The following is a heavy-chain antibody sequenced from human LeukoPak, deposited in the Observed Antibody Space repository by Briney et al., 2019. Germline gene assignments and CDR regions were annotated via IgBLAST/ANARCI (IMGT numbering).Heavy chain of an antibody. CDR3: ARGGKGYCSSTSCRRWFDP. V-gene: IGHV1-69*05. CDR2: IIPIFGTA. J-gene: IGHJ5*02. D-gene: IGHD2-2*01. Sequence: SVKVSCKASGGTFSSYAISWVRQAPGQGLEWMGGIIPIFGTANYAQKFQGRVTITRNTSISTAYMELSSLRSEDTAVYYCARGGKGYCSSTSCRRWFDPWGQGTLVTVSS. CDR1: GGTFSSYA.